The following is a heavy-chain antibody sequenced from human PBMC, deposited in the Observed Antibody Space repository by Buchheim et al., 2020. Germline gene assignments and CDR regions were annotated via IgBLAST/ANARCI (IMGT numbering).Heavy chain of an antibody. V-gene: IGHV3-30*18. Sequence: VQLVESGGGVVQPGRSLRLSCAASGFTFSSYGMHWVRQAPGKGLEWVAVISYDGSNKYYADSVKGRFTISRDNSKNTLYLQMNSLRAEDTAVYYCAKAGSGPSFDYWGQGTL. CDR2: ISYDGSNK. D-gene: IGHD2-15*01. J-gene: IGHJ4*02. CDR3: AKAGSGPSFDY. CDR1: GFTFSSYG.